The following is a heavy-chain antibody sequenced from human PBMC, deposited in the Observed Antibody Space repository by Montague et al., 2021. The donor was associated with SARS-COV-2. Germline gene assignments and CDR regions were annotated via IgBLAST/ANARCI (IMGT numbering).Heavy chain of an antibody. CDR1: GFPFGSYA. V-gene: IGHV3-23*01. CDR2: IDAGGGAV. D-gene: IGHD5-12*01. Sequence: YRRLSCATSGFPFGSYAMSWVRQAPGKGLEWLSGIDAGGGAVFDADSVKGRFTTSRDNYKNTLYLQMNSLTADDTAVYYCARRNSGQHLVGSGWFDPWGQGTLVTVSS. J-gene: IGHJ5*02. CDR3: ARRNSGQHLVGSGWFDP.